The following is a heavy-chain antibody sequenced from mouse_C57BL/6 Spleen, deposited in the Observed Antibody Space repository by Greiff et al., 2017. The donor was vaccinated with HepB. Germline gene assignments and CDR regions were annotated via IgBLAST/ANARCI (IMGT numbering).Heavy chain of an antibody. CDR2: IYPGSGST. J-gene: IGHJ4*01. Sequence: QVQLQQPGAELVKPGASVKMSCKASGYTFTSYWITWVKQRPGQGLEWIGDIYPGSGSTNYNEKFKSKATLTVDTSSSTAYMQLSSLTSEDSAVYYCAREGGMGVRRGDYYAMDYWGQGTSVTVSS. D-gene: IGHD2-14*01. CDR3: AREGGMGVRRGDYYAMDY. V-gene: IGHV1-55*01. CDR1: GYTFTSYW.